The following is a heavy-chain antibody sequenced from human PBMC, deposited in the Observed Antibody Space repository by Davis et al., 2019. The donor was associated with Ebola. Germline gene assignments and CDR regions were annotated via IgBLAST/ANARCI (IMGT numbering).Heavy chain of an antibody. V-gene: IGHV4-59*12. J-gene: IGHJ6*02. CDR1: GGSISSYY. D-gene: IGHD2-2*01. CDR3: ARGPRPAYCSSTSCYRYYYGMDV. Sequence: MPSETLSLTCTVSGGSISSYYWSWIRQPPGKGLEWIGYIYYSWSTNYNPSLKSRVTISVDTSKNQFSLKLSSVTAADTAVYYCARGPRPAYCSSTSCYRYYYGMDVWGQGTTVTVSS. CDR2: IYYSWST.